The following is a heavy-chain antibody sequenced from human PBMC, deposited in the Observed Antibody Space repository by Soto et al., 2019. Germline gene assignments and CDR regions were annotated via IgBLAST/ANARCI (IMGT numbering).Heavy chain of an antibody. D-gene: IGHD2-15*01. Sequence: GGSLRLSCAASGFAFSTYAMTWVRQAPGKGLEWVSGISGSGGSSYYAASVKGRFTISRDNSKNTLFLQMNSLTAEDTAVYFCAKRRGAGGHFDYWGQGALVTVSS. CDR3: AKRRGAGGHFDY. J-gene: IGHJ4*02. CDR1: GFAFSTYA. CDR2: ISGSGGSS. V-gene: IGHV3-23*01.